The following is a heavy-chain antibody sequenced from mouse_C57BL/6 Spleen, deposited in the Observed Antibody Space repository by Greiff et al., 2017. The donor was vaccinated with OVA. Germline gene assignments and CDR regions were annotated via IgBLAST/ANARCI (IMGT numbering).Heavy chain of an antibody. CDR1: GFTFSDYG. D-gene: IGHD1-1*01. V-gene: IGHV5-17*01. CDR3: ARPYYYGSSSFAY. J-gene: IGHJ3*01. Sequence: EVQLQESGGGLVKPGGSLKLSCAASGFTFSDYGMHWVRQAPEKGLEWVAYISSGSSTIYYADTVKGRFTISRDNAKNTLFLQMTSLRSEDTAMYYGARPYYYGSSSFAYWGQGTLVTVSA. CDR2: ISSGSSTI.